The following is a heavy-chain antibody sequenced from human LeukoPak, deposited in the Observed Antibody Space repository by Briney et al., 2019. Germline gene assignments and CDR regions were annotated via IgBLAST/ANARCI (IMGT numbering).Heavy chain of an antibody. Sequence: ASVKVSCKASGYTFTGYYMHWVRQAPGQGLEWMGWINPNSGGTNYAQKLQGRVTMTRDTSISTAYMELSRLRSDDTAVYYCARDGDIVVVPAAKRGFDYWGQGTLVTVSS. D-gene: IGHD2-2*01. CDR1: GYTFTGYY. CDR3: ARDGDIVVVPAAKRGFDY. V-gene: IGHV1-2*02. CDR2: INPNSGGT. J-gene: IGHJ4*02.